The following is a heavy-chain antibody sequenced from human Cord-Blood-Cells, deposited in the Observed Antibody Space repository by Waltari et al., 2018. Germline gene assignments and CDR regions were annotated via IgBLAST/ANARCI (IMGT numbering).Heavy chain of an antibody. D-gene: IGHD3-3*01. CDR3: ARIGGLYYDFWSGPPDY. V-gene: IGHV2-5*01. Sequence: QITLKESGPTLVKPTQTLTLTCTFSGFSLSTSGVGVGWIRQPPGKALEWLALIYWNDDKRYSPSLKSRLTSTKDTSKNQVVLTMTNMDPVDTATYYCARIGGLYYDFWSGPPDYWGQGTLVTVSS. J-gene: IGHJ4*02. CDR1: GFSLSTSGVG. CDR2: IYWNDDK.